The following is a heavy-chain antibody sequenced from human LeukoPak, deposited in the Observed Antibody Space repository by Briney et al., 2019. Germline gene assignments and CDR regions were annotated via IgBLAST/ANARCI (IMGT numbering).Heavy chain of an antibody. V-gene: IGHV1-69*05. CDR3: ARRIAVAGTGLVDY. Sequence: SVKVSCKASGGTFSSYAISWVRQAPGQGLEWMGRIIPIFGTANYAQKFQGSVTITTDESTSTAYMELSSLRSEDTAVYYCARRIAVAGTGLVDYWGQGTLVTVSS. CDR1: GGTFSSYA. J-gene: IGHJ4*02. CDR2: IIPIFGTA. D-gene: IGHD6-19*01.